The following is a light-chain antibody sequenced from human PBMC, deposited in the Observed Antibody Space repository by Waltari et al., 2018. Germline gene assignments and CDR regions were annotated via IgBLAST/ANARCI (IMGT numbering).Light chain of an antibody. J-gene: IGKJ1*01. CDR2: KAS. V-gene: IGKV1-5*03. Sequence: DIQMTQSPSTLSASVGDRVTITCRASQSTSTWLAWYQQKPGKAPKLLIYKASYLESGVPSRFSGSGSGTEFTLTITSLQPDDFATYYCQQYDTFSATFGPGTTVDI. CDR3: QQYDTFSAT. CDR1: QSTSTW.